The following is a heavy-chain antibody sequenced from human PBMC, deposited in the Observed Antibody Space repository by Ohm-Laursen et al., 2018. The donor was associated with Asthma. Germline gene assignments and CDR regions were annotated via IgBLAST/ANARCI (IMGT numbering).Heavy chain of an antibody. D-gene: IGHD2-2*01. V-gene: IGHV4-31*03. CDR2: IYYSGST. Sequence: TLSLTCTVSGGSISSSSYYWGWIRQHPGKGLEWIGYIYYSGSTYYNPSLKSRVTISVDTSKNQFSLKLSSVTAADTAVYYCASAIGYCSSTSCPPFDYWGQGTLVTVSS. J-gene: IGHJ4*02. CDR3: ASAIGYCSSTSCPPFDY. CDR1: GGSISSSSYY.